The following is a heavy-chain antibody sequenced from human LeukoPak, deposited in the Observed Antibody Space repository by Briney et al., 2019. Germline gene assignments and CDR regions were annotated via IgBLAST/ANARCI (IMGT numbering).Heavy chain of an antibody. CDR2: IYYSGST. CDR1: GGSISSSSYY. D-gene: IGHD2-2*01. CDR3: ARVGVHCSSTGCEPDWFDP. J-gene: IGHJ5*02. V-gene: IGHV4-39*07. Sequence: SETLSLTCTVSGGSISSSSYYWGWIRQPPGKGLEWIGSIYYSGSTYYNPSLKSRVTISVDTSKNQFSLKLSSVTAADTAVYYCARVGVHCSSTGCEPDWFDPWGQGTLVTVSS.